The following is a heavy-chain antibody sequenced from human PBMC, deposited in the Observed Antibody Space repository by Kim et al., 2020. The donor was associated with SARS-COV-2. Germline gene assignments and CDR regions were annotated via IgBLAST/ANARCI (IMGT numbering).Heavy chain of an antibody. J-gene: IGHJ6*02. D-gene: IGHD3-16*02. V-gene: IGHV3-11*05. CDR1: GFTFSDYY. CDR2: ISSSSSYT. Sequence: GGSLRLSCAASGFTFSDYYMSWIRQAPGKGLEWVSYISSSSSYTNYADSVKGRFTISRDNAKNSLYLQMNSLRAEDTAVYYCARVGYDYVWGSYRDYYYYYGMGVCGQGTTVTVTS. CDR3: ARVGYDYVWGSYRDYYYYYGMGV.